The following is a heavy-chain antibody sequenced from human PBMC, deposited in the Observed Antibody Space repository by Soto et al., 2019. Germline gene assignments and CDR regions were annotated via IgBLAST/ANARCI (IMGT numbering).Heavy chain of an antibody. Sequence: VALRLSCAGSGFTFSTYLMSLVRQAPGKGLEWVANIKYDGSETYYVDSVKGRFTISRDNAKNSLYLQMNSLRGEDTAVYYCARYSSAWGLWGQGTLVTVSS. D-gene: IGHD6-19*01. CDR3: ARYSSAWGL. V-gene: IGHV3-7*01. J-gene: IGHJ4*02. CDR2: IKYDGSET. CDR1: GFTFSTYL.